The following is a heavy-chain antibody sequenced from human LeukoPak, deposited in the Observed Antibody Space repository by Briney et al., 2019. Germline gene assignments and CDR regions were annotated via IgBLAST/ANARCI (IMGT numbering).Heavy chain of an antibody. D-gene: IGHD3-22*01. CDR2: IKQDGSEK. Sequence: SGGSLRLSCAASGFTFSSYWMSWVRQAPGKGLEWVANIKQDGSEKYYVDSVKGRFTISRDNAKNSLYLQMNSLRAEDTAVYYCARREYYYDSSGSVIDAFDIWGQGTMVTVSS. CDR3: ARREYYYDSSGSVIDAFDI. V-gene: IGHV3-7*01. CDR1: GFTFSSYW. J-gene: IGHJ3*02.